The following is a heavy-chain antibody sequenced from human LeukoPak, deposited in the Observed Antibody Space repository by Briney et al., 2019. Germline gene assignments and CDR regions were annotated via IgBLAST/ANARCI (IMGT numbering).Heavy chain of an antibody. Sequence: SETLSLTCTVSGGSISSYYWSWIRQPPGKGLEWIGYIYYSGSTNYNPSLKSRVTISVDTSKNQFSLKLSSVTAADTAVYYCARAAEYSSSWYKGYYYYYYYMDVWGKGTTVTVSS. D-gene: IGHD6-13*01. V-gene: IGHV4-59*01. J-gene: IGHJ6*03. CDR2: IYYSGST. CDR3: ARAAEYSSSWYKGYYYYYYYMDV. CDR1: GGSISSYY.